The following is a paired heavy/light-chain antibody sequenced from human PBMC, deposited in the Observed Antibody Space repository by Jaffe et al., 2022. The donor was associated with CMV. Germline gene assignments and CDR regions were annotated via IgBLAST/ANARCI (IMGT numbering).Light chain of an antibody. CDR1: QSIGSS. CDR3: HQSSSLPET. J-gene: IGKJ1*01. Sequence: EIILTQSPEFQSVTPKEKVTITCRASQSIGSSLHWYQQKPEQSPKVLIKYASQSISGVPSRFSGSGSGTDFTLTISSLEAEDAATYYCHQSSSLPETFGQGTKVEIK. CDR2: YAS. V-gene: IGKV6-21*02.
Heavy chain of an antibody. CDR1: GFTFRDAW. V-gene: IGHV3-15*01. D-gene: IGHD1-20*01. Sequence: EVQLLESGGGLVNPGGSLSLSCAASGFTFRDAWMTWVRQAPGKGLEWVGRVKSEGHGGTIDYAAPVKGRFNISRDDSKTTVYLQLNSLETEDTAVYYCSTNQLIGMTNDALDFWGQGTMVIVSS. J-gene: IGHJ3*01. CDR3: STNQLIGMTNDALDF. CDR2: VKSEGHGGTI.